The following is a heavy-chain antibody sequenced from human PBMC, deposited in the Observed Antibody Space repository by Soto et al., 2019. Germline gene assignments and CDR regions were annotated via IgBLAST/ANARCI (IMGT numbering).Heavy chain of an antibody. CDR1: GFAFTNYG. CDR3: ARDVAMPTGLGLGY. V-gene: IGHV3-30*03. J-gene: IGHJ4*02. Sequence: LRLSCAASGFAFTNYGIHWVRQAPGKGLEWVAHISNDGSKKFYGDSVKGRFTISRDNSENTVYLQMTSLRPDDTAVFYCARDVAMPTGLGLGYWGQGTRVTVS. CDR2: ISNDGSKK. D-gene: IGHD6-19*01.